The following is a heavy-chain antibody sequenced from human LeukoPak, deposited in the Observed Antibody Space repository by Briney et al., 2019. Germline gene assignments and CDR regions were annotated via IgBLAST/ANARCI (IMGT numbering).Heavy chain of an antibody. V-gene: IGHV3-7*01. CDR3: ARGTYYYDSSGSFARY. D-gene: IGHD3-22*01. J-gene: IGHJ4*02. CDR2: IKQDGSEK. CDR1: GFTFSSYW. Sequence: GGSLRLSCAASGFTFSSYWMSWVRQAPGKGLEWVANIKQDGSEKYYVDSVKGRFTISRDNAKNSLYPQMNSLRAEDTAVYYCARGTYYYDSSGSFARYWGQGTLVTVSS.